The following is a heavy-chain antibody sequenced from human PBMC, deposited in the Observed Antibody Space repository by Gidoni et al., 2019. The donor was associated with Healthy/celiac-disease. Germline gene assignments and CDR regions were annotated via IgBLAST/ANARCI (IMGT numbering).Heavy chain of an antibody. CDR2: ISYDGSNK. CDR3: ARDSYGLDY. D-gene: IGHD5-18*01. CDR1: GFTFSSYA. V-gene: IGHV3-30-3*01. J-gene: IGHJ4*02. Sequence: QVQLVESGGDVVQPGRSLRLSCAASGFTFSSYAMHWVRQAPGKGLEWVAVISYDGSNKYYADSVKGRFTISRDNSKNTLYLQMNSLRAEDTAVYYCARDSYGLDYWGQGTLVTVSS.